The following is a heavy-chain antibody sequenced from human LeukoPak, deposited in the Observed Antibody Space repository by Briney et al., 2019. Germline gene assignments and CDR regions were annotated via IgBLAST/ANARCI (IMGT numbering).Heavy chain of an antibody. D-gene: IGHD5-12*01. CDR2: INHSGST. V-gene: IGHV4-34*01. J-gene: IGHJ4*02. Sequence: SETLSLTCAVYGGSFSGYYWSWIRQPPGKGLEWIGEINHSGSTNYNPSLKSRVTISVDTSKNQFSLKLSSVTAADTAVYYCARESWGNSSYDYRGVGYWGQGTLVTVSS. CDR3: ARESWGNSSYDYRGVGY. CDR1: GGSFSGYY.